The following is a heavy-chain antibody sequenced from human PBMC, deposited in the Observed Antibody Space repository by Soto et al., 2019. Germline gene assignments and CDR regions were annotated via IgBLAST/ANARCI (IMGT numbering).Heavy chain of an antibody. D-gene: IGHD5-12*01. CDR2: ISGSGGST. J-gene: IGHJ6*04. V-gene: IGHV3-23*01. CDR1: GFTFSSYA. Sequence: EVQLLESGGGLVQPGGSLRLSCAASGFTFSSYAMSWVRQAPGKGLEWVSAISGSGGSTYYADSVKGRFTISRDNSKNTLYLQINSLRAEDTAVYYCAKLGSPRSGYDPVDVWGKGTTVTVSS. CDR3: AKLGSPRSGYDPVDV.